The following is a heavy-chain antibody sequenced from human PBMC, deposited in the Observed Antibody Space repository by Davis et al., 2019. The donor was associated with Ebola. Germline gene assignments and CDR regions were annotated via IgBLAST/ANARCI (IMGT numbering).Heavy chain of an antibody. J-gene: IGHJ4*02. Sequence: GGSLRLSCVASGFTFSTYSIHWVRQAPGKGLEGVAIMSYDGSNEYYADSVKGRFTISRDNSKNTLSLQMNSLRADDTAVYYCAASRSYSVGDYWGQGTLVTVSS. CDR2: MSYDGSNE. V-gene: IGHV3-30*03. CDR3: AASRSYSVGDY. CDR1: GFTFSTYS. D-gene: IGHD2-15*01.